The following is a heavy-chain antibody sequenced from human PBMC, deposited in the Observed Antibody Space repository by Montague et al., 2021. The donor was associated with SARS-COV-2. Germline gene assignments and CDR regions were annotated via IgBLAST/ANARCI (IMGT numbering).Heavy chain of an antibody. V-gene: IGHV4-59*11. CDR2: IYYSGGI. D-gene: IGHD3-10*01. Sequence: SETLSLTSTVSGGSMSDHYWAWIRQPPGKGLEWLAYIYYSGGINSNASLKSRVSMSVDTSKNQLSLKLTSVTAADTAVYYCARAVSVRRAVNWFDPWGQGTLVTVSS. J-gene: IGHJ5*02. CDR1: GGSMSDHY. CDR3: ARAVSVRRAVNWFDP.